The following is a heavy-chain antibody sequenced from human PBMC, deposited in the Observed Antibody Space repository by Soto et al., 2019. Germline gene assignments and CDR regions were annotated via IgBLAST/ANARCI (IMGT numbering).Heavy chain of an antibody. CDR1: GGAIGNGGYS. D-gene: IGHD3-16*01. V-gene: IGHV4-30-2*01. Sequence: SVTLSHTGAGVGGAIGNGGYSWSWIRQPPGKGLEWIGYIYHSGSTNYNPSLKSRVTISVDTSKNQFSLKLSSVTAADTAVYYCAGDAPDYGAVDYWGQGTLVTVS. CDR3: AGDAPDYGAVDY. CDR2: IYHSGST. J-gene: IGHJ4*02.